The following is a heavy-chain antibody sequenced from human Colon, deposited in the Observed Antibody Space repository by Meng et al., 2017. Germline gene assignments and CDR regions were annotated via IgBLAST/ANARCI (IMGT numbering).Heavy chain of an antibody. V-gene: IGHV1-2*06. CDR3: GKREYISGLTY. D-gene: IGHD6-19*01. CDR2: INPKSGGT. Sequence: VQVVQSGGEVKEPRVSVKASCKPSGYPFSHDALHWVRQAPGQRLEWMGRINPKSGGTNSAQIFQGRVTMTRDTSISTVYMELTRLRSDDTALYYCGKREYISGLTYWGQGTLVTVSS. CDR1: GYPFSHDA. J-gene: IGHJ4*02.